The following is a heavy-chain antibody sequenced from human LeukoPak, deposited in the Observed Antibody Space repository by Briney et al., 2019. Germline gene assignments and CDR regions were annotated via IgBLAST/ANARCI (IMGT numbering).Heavy chain of an antibody. CDR3: ATLNGPLFEY. CDR2: IHQHGNEK. J-gene: IGHJ4*02. CDR1: GFTFSSYA. D-gene: IGHD2-8*01. V-gene: IGHV3-7*01. Sequence: GGSMRHSCAASGFTFSSYAMSWVRQTPGKGLEWVASIHQHGNEKYFVDSVRGRFTISRDNAKNSLYLQMSSLRAEDTAVYYCATLNGPLFEYWGQGTLVTVSS.